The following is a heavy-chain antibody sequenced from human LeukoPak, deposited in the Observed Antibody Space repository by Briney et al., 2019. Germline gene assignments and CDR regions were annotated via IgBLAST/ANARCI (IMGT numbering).Heavy chain of an antibody. D-gene: IGHD3/OR15-3a*01. CDR1: GGTLSKYG. J-gene: IGHJ4*02. CDR3: ATDPHSDFWTGYYWDS. CDR2: IIPIFGPA. V-gene: IGHV1-69*06. Sequence: SVKVSCKASGGTLSKYGISWLRQAPGQGLEWMGRIIPIFGPALYAPQLKGRVTITADTSTETAYVEVTSLISEDTAVYFCATDPHSDFWTGYYWDSWGQGTLVTVSS.